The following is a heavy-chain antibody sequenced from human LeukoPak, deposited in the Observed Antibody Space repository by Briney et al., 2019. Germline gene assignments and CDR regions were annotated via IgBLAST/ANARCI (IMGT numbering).Heavy chain of an antibody. CDR1: GYTFTAYY. D-gene: IGHD2-8*01. Sequence: ASVKVSCKASGYTFTAYYMHWVRQAPGQGLEWMGWINPNSGDTKIAQKFQGRVTMTRDTSISTAYMELSSLRSEDTAVYYCARDGVVNGCFDYWGQGTLVTVSS. V-gene: IGHV1-2*02. CDR3: ARDGVVNGCFDY. CDR2: INPNSGDT. J-gene: IGHJ4*02.